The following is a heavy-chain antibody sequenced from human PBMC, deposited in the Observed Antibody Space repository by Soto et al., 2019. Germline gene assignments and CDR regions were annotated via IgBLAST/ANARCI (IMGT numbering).Heavy chain of an antibody. Sequence: QVQLVQSGAEVKKPGASVKVSCKASGYIFTSYYMHWVRQAPGQGLEWMGIINPSGGSTSYAQKLQGRVTMTRYTSTSTVYMELSRLRSEDTAVYHCATSGEDSGYDSKDYWGQGTLVTISS. V-gene: IGHV1-46*04. J-gene: IGHJ4*02. CDR3: ATSGEDSGYDSKDY. D-gene: IGHD5-12*01. CDR2: INPSGGST. CDR1: GYIFTSYY.